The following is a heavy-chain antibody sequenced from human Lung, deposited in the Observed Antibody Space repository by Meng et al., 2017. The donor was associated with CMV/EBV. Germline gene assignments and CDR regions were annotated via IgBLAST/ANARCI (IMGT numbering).Heavy chain of an antibody. CDR3: ASPSPHYDT. D-gene: IGHD3-9*01. CDR1: GGSIRSHSSY. Sequence: LTGTVSGGSIRSHSSYWGWVRQPPGKGLEWIGSIYYTGNTYQNPSLKSRVIMSVDTSKNQFSLELTSVTAADTAVYYCASPSPHYDTWGQGTLVTVSS. V-gene: IGHV4-39*01. CDR2: IYYTGNT. J-gene: IGHJ5*02.